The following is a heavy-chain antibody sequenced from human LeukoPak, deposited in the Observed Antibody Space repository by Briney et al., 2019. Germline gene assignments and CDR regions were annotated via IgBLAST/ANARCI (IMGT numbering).Heavy chain of an antibody. CDR2: IYYSGST. Sequence: SETLSLTCTVSGGSISSSSYYWGWIRQPPGKGLEWIGSIYYSGSTYYNPSLKRRVTISVDTSKTQFSLKLSSVTAADTAVYYCARGGGYSSSWSYWGQGTLVTVSS. V-gene: IGHV4-39*07. D-gene: IGHD6-13*01. J-gene: IGHJ4*02. CDR3: ARGGGYSSSWSY. CDR1: GGSISSSSYY.